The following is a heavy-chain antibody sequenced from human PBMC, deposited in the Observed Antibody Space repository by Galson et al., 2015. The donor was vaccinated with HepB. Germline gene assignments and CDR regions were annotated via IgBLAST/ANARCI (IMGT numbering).Heavy chain of an antibody. CDR2: ISTDGGLK. D-gene: IGHD1-26*01. Sequence: SLRLSCAASGFTFSNFGMHWVRQAPGKGLEWAAVISTDGGLKYYADFVKGRFTISRDNSKNTLYLQMSSLRAEDTALYYCAKEGHSRGYGAYFDYWGQGTLVTVSS. V-gene: IGHV3-30*18. CDR1: GFTFSNFG. CDR3: AKEGHSRGYGAYFDY. J-gene: IGHJ4*02.